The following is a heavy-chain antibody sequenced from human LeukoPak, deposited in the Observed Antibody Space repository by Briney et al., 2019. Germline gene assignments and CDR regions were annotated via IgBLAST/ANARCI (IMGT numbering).Heavy chain of an antibody. V-gene: IGHV3-23*01. D-gene: IGHD6-19*01. CDR1: GFTFSSYA. J-gene: IGHJ4*02. CDR3: AKVSSGWSLDY. Sequence: GGSLRLSCATSGFTFSSYAMSWLRQGPGKGLEWVSSLSGSDRTTYYADSVKGRFTISRDNSKNTLYLQMSSLRGVDTAVYYCAKVSSGWSLDYWGQGTLVTVSS. CDR2: LSGSDRTT.